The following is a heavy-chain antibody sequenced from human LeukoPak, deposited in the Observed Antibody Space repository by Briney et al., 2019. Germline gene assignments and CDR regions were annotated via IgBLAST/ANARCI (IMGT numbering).Heavy chain of an antibody. CDR3: ARVKDYLDY. Sequence: GRSLRLSCAASGFTFSTSAIAWVRQAPGKGLEWVSTMTGSAGNTYYTDSVKGRFTISRDNSKSTVYLQMNSLRAEDTALYYCARVKDYLDYWGQGTLVTVSS. CDR1: GFTFSTSA. CDR2: MTGSAGNT. V-gene: IGHV3-23*01. J-gene: IGHJ4*02.